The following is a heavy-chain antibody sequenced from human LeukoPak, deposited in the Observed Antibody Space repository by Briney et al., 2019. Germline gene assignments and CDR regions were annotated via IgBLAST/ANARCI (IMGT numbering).Heavy chain of an antibody. Sequence: TPSETLSLTCAVYGGSFNGYYWTWIRQPPGKGLEWIGEINHSGSTDYNPSLKSRVTISVDTSKNQFSLKLNSVTAADMAVYYCARGQLRLSNWGQGSLVIVSS. CDR2: INHSGST. CDR3: ARGQLRLSN. CDR1: GGSFNGYY. V-gene: IGHV4-34*01. J-gene: IGHJ4*02. D-gene: IGHD6-25*01.